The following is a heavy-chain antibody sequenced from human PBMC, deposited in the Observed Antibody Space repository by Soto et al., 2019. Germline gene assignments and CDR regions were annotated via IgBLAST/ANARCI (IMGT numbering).Heavy chain of an antibody. CDR3: ASKFGELLAVAFDI. J-gene: IGHJ3*02. D-gene: IGHD3-10*01. CDR1: NASISSRKW. CDR2: IYHSGSI. Sequence: QVQLQESGPGLVKPSGTLSLTCTVSNASISSRKWWTWVRQTPGRGLEWIGEIYHSGSINHNPSLKSRVTMSVDKAKNQFSLKMTSVTAADTAVYYCASKFGELLAVAFDIWGQGTLVTVSS. V-gene: IGHV4-4*02.